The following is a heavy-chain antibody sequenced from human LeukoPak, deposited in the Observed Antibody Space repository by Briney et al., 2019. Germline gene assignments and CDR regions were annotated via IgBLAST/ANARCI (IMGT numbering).Heavy chain of an antibody. CDR2: IYYSGSI. CDR1: GGSISSYY. V-gene: IGHV4-59*01. Sequence: SETLSLTCTVSGGSISSYYWSWIRQPPGKGLEWIGYIYYSGSINYNPSLKSRVTISVDTSKNQFSLKLSSVTAADTAVYYCARAVSYGYGEYFQHWGQGTLVTVSS. CDR3: ARAVSYGYGEYFQH. D-gene: IGHD5-18*01. J-gene: IGHJ1*01.